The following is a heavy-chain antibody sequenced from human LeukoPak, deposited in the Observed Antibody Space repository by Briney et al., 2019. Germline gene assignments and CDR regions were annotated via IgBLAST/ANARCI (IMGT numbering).Heavy chain of an antibody. J-gene: IGHJ4*02. Sequence: PGGSLRLSCAASGFIFSDYYMSWIRQAPGKGLEWVSYISSSGSTTYYADSVKGRFTISRDNAENSLYLQMNSLRAEDTAVYYCVRVRGSYAFDFWGQGTPVIVSS. CDR1: GFIFSDYY. CDR2: ISSSGSTT. D-gene: IGHD1-26*01. V-gene: IGHV3-11*01. CDR3: VRVRGSYAFDF.